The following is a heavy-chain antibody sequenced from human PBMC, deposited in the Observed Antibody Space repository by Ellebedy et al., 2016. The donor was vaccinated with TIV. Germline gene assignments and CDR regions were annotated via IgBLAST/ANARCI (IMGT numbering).Heavy chain of an antibody. CDR1: GGSISSYY. Sequence: SETLSLSCTVSGGSISSYYWSWIRQPPGKGLEWIGYIYYSGSTNYNPSLKSRVTISVDTSKNQFSLKLSSVTAADTAVYYCARMVYGSGWDGYFDPWGQGTLVTVSP. J-gene: IGHJ5*02. V-gene: IGHV4-59*01. CDR2: IYYSGST. CDR3: ARMVYGSGWDGYFDP. D-gene: IGHD6-19*01.